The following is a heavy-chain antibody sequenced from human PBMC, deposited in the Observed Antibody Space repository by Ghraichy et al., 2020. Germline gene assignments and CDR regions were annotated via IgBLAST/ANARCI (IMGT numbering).Heavy chain of an antibody. CDR2: ISGSGGKT. CDR1: GFTFGSNA. CDR3: TRDPGYCSTSTCYAEGGLFDP. V-gene: IGHV3-23*01. J-gene: IGHJ5*02. Sequence: GGSLRLSCAASGFTFGSNAMSWVRQAPGKGLEWVSTISGSGGKTHYADSVKGRFTISRDNSKNTVDLHMNSLRADDTAVYYCTRDPGYCSTSTCYAEGGLFDPWGQGALVTVSS. D-gene: IGHD2-2*01.